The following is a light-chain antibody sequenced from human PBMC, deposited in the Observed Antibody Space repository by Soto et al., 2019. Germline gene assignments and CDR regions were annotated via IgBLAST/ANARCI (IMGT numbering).Light chain of an antibody. CDR2: EVS. CDR1: SSDVGGYNH. V-gene: IGLV2-14*01. Sequence: QSALTQPASVSGSPGQSIIISCTGTSSDVGGYNHVAWYQQYPGKAPKLIIFEVSDRPSGISNRFSGSKSANTASLSISGLQAEDEADYYCSSYKRGATLVFGGGTKVTVL. J-gene: IGLJ2*01. CDR3: SSYKRGATLV.